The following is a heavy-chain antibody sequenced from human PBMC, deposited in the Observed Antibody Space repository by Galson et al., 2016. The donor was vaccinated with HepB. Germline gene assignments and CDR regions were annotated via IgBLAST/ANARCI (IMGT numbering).Heavy chain of an antibody. J-gene: IGHJ4*02. V-gene: IGHV1-2*02. CDR2: INPNSSDT. CDR1: GYTFTGYY. D-gene: IGHD5-18*01. Sequence: SVKVSCKASGYTFTGYYLHWVRQAPGQGLEWMGWINPNSSDTNSAQKFQGRVTMTRDTSMSTAYMELSSLRFDDTAVYYCARDLGSGYRYGFDYWGQGTLVTVSS. CDR3: ARDLGSGYRYGFDY.